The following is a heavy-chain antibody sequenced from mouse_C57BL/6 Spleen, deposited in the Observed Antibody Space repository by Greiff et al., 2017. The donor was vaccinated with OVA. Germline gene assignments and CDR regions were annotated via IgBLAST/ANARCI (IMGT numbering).Heavy chain of an antibody. D-gene: IGHD2-4*01. J-gene: IGHJ3*01. Sequence: VQLQQPGAELVRPGTSVKLSCKASGYTFTSYWMHWVKQRPGQGLEWIGVIDPSDSYTNYNQKFKGKATLTVDTSSSTAYMQLSSLTSEVSAVYYCASVGDYDVWFAYWGQGTLVTVSA. V-gene: IGHV1-59*01. CDR3: ASVGDYDVWFAY. CDR1: GYTFTSYW. CDR2: IDPSDSYT.